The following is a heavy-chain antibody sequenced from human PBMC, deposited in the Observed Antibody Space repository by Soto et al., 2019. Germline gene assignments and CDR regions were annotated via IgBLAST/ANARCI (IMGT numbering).Heavy chain of an antibody. CDR2: IYYSGST. V-gene: IGHV4-59*01. CDR3: ARGKLTTAGGGFDP. Sequence: LSLTCTVSGGSISSYYWSWIRQPPGKGLEWIGYIYYSGSTNYNPSLKSRVTISVDTSKNQFSLKLSSVTAADAAVYYCARGKLTTAGGGFDPWGQGTLVTVSS. J-gene: IGHJ5*02. CDR1: GGSISSYY. D-gene: IGHD4-17*01.